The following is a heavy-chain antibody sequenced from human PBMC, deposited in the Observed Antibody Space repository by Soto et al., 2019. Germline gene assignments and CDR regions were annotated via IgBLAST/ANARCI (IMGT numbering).Heavy chain of an antibody. J-gene: IGHJ4*02. D-gene: IGHD3-22*01. CDR2: INGDGSST. CDR3: ASSSYDSRYYFDC. V-gene: IGHV3-74*01. CDR1: GLTFSTYW. Sequence: GGSLRLSCAASGLTFSTYWMHWVRQAPGKGLVWVSRINGDGSSTSYADSVKGRFTISRDNAKNTLYLQMNSLRAEDTAVYYCASSSYDSRYYFDCWGQGTLVTVSS.